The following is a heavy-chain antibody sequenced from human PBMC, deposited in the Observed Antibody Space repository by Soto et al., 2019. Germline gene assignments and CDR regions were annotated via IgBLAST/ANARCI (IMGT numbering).Heavy chain of an antibody. J-gene: IGHJ4*02. CDR1: GGTFSSYT. Sequence: SLKVSCKSSGGTFSSYTISWVRQAPGQGLEWMGRIIPILGIANYAQKFQGRVTITADKSTSTAYMELSSLRSEDTAVYYCAREVWTGYSSSWPDYWGQGTLVTVSS. CDR2: IIPILGIA. CDR3: AREVWTGYSSSWPDY. V-gene: IGHV1-69*04. D-gene: IGHD6-13*01.